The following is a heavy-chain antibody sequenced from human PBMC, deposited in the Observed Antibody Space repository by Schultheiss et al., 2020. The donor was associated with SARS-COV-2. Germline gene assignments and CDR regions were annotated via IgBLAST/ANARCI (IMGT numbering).Heavy chain of an antibody. CDR1: GFTFSSYG. CDR3: ARGRDDYGNFFSEGHV. Sequence: GGSLRLSCAASGFTFSSYGMHWVRQAPGKGLEWVANIKQDGSEKYYVDSVKGRFTISRDNSKNTLDLQMNSLRAEDTAVYYCARGRDDYGNFFSEGHVWGQGTTVTVSS. CDR2: IKQDGSEK. J-gene: IGHJ6*02. D-gene: IGHD4-11*01. V-gene: IGHV3-7*01.